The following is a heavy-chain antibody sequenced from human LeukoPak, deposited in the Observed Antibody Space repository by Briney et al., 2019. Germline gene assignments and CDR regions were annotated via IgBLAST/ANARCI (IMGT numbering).Heavy chain of an antibody. CDR2: MNPNSGNT. CDR1: GYTFTSYD. J-gene: IGHJ6*03. Sequence: ASVKVSCKASGYTFTSYDTNWVRQVTGQGLEWMGWMNPNSGNTGYAQKFQGRVTMTMNTSINTAYMELSSLRSEDTAAYYCARAKPYYSSTSWFSYYYYMDVWGQGTTVTVSS. D-gene: IGHD2-2*01. CDR3: ARAKPYYSSTSWFSYYYYMDV. V-gene: IGHV1-8*01.